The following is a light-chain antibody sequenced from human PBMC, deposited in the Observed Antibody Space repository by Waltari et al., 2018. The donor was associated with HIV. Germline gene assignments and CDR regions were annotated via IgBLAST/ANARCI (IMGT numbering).Light chain of an antibody. CDR1: ALPKQY. V-gene: IGLV3-25*03. CDR3: QSADSSGSPYVV. CDR2: KDS. Sequence: SNELTQPTTVSVTPGQAARITCPGEALPKQYTYWYQQKPGQAPVLVIYKDSERPSGIPERFSGSNSGTTVTLTISGVQAEDEADYYCQSADSSGSPYVVFGGGTKLTVL. J-gene: IGLJ2*01.